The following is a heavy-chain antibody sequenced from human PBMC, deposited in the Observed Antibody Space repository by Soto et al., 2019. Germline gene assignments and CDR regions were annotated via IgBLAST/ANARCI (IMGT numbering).Heavy chain of an antibody. D-gene: IGHD3-10*01. V-gene: IGHV1-2*02. CDR3: AREAAYGSGRGGMDV. CDR2: INPNSGGT. CDR1: GYTFTGYY. J-gene: IGHJ6*02. Sequence: QVQLVQSGAEVKKPGASVKVSCKASGYTFTGYYMHWVRQAPGQGLEWMGWINPNSGGTNYAQKVQGGVTMTRDTSSSTAYMERSRLRSDDTAVYYCAREAAYGSGRGGMDVWGQGTTVTVSS.